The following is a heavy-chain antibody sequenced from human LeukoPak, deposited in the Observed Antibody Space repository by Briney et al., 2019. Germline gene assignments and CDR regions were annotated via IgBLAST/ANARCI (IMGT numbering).Heavy chain of an antibody. CDR1: GYTFTSYD. V-gene: IGHV1-8*01. D-gene: IGHD3-22*01. CDR2: MNPNSGNT. CDR3: ARMSYYDRRGDNWFDP. J-gene: IGHJ5*02. Sequence: ASVKVSCKASGYTFTSYDINWVRQATGQGLEWMGWMNPNSGNTGYAQKLQGRVTMTRDTSISTAYMELSSLRSEDTAVYYCARMSYYDRRGDNWFDPWGQGTLVIVSS.